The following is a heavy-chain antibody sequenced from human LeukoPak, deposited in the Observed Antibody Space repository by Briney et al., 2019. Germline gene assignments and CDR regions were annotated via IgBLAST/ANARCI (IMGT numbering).Heavy chain of an antibody. CDR3: AREVSRGYTLHFDC. CDR1: AFTFSTYS. CDR2: ISSSSSYI. Sequence: GGSLRLSCAASAFTFSTYSMNWVPQVPGKGLEWVSSISSSSSYIYYADSVKGRFTISRDDAKNSLYLQMNSLRAEDTAVYYCAREVSRGYTLHFDCWGQGTLVTVSS. V-gene: IGHV3-21*01. J-gene: IGHJ4*02. D-gene: IGHD3-22*01.